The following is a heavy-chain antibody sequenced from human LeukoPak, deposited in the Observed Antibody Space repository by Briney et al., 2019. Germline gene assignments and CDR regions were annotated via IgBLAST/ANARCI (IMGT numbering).Heavy chain of an antibody. CDR2: IIVIFGTP. V-gene: IGHV1-69*13. CDR1: GGTFSSYS. Sequence: GASVKASCKASGGTFSSYSFSWVRQAPGQGLEWLGGIIVIFGTPNYPQKFHGRVTITADESTSTVYMELSSLRSEDTAMYYCARDVDSSMVTNWFDSWGQGTLVTVSS. J-gene: IGHJ5*01. CDR3: ARDVDSSMVTNWFDS. D-gene: IGHD5-18*01.